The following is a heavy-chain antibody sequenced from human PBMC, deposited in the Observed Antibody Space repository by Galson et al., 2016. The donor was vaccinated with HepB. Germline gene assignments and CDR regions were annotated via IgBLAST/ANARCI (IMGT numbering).Heavy chain of an antibody. Sequence: SLRLSCAASGFIFSDYWMSWVRQAPGKGLEWVSGINNGAATTGYAASVKGRFTISRDNSKNTLYLQMNSLRTEDTAVYYCARDDYSGGRGSPDYWGQGTLVTVSS. CDR2: INNGAATT. D-gene: IGHD4/OR15-4a*01. CDR1: GFIFSDYW. V-gene: IGHV3-23*01. CDR3: ARDDYSGGRGSPDY. J-gene: IGHJ4*02.